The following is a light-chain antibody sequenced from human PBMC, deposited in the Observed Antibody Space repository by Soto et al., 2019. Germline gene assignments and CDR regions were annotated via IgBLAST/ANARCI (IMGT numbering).Light chain of an antibody. CDR3: LPDYSYPLT. CDR1: QGIRND. CDR2: AAS. J-gene: IGKJ2*01. V-gene: IGKV1-6*01. Sequence: AIQMTQSPSSLSASVGDSVTITCRASQGIRNDLGWYQQKPGKAPKLLIYAASTLQSGVPSRLSGGGSGTDFTLSISSLQPEDFVTYYCLPDYSYPLTFGQGTKLEIK.